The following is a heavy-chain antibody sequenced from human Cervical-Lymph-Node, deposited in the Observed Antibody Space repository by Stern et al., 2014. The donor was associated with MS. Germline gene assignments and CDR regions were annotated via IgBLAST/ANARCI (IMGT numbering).Heavy chain of an antibody. V-gene: IGHV1-18*01. J-gene: IGHJ3*02. CDR2: ISAYNGNT. Sequence: VQLVESGAEVKKPGASVKVSCKASGYTFTSYGISWVRQAPGQGLEWMGWISAYNGNTDYAQTLHGRVTMTTATSASTAYMELRSLRSDDTAVYYCTSGLLGSENAFDIWGQGTMVTVSS. D-gene: IGHD2-15*01. CDR1: GYTFTSYG. CDR3: TSGLLGSENAFDI.